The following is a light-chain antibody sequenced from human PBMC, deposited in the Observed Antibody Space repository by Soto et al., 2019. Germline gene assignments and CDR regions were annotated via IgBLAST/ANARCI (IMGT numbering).Light chain of an antibody. CDR2: DAS. CDR3: QQRSNWLFT. CDR1: QSVSSY. J-gene: IGKJ3*01. V-gene: IGKV3-11*01. Sequence: EIVLTQSPATLSLSPGERATLSCRASQSVSSYLAWYQKKPGQAPRLLIYDASNRSTGIPARFSGSGSGTDFTPSISSLEPEDFAVYYCQQRSNWLFTFGPGTKVYIK.